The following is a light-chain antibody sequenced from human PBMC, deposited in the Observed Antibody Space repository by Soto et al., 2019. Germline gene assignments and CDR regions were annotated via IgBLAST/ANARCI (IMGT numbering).Light chain of an antibody. J-gene: IGKJ3*01. CDR3: LQKYFYPFT. CDR1: QGIRKD. Sequence: AIQMTQSPYSLSASVGDRVTITCRASQGIRKDLDWFQQKPGKAPKLLIYAASNLQSEVPASFSVSGSGTDFTLPISSLQPEDFATYYCLQKYFYPFTFGPGTKVDI. CDR2: AAS. V-gene: IGKV1-6*01.